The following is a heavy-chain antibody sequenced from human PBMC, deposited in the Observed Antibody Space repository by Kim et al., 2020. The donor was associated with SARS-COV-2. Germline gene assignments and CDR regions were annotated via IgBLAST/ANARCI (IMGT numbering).Heavy chain of an antibody. V-gene: IGHV3-21*01. CDR3: ARVGLNYGDSGLFYYYYGMDV. Sequence: GGSLRLSCAASGFTFSSYSMNWVRQAPGKGLEWVSSISSSSSYIYYADSVKGRFTISRDNAKNSLYLQMNSLRAEDTAVYYCARVGLNYGDSGLFYYYYGMDVWGQGTTVTVSS. CDR2: ISSSSSYI. CDR1: GFTFSSYS. J-gene: IGHJ6*02. D-gene: IGHD4-17*01.